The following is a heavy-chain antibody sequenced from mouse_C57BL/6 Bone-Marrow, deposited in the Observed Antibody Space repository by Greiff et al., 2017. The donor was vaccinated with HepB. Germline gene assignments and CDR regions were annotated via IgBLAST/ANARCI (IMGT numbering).Heavy chain of an antibody. CDR2: IYTSDSET. CDR1: GYTFTSYW. CDR3: ARGITTVVATDAMDY. J-gene: IGHJ4*01. V-gene: IGHV1-61*01. Sequence: VQLQQPGAELVRPGSSVKLSCKASGYTFTSYWMDWVKQSPGQGLEWIGNIYTSDSETHYNQKFKDKATLNVDKSSSTAYMQLSSLASEDSAVYYCARGITTVVATDAMDYWGQGTSVTVSS. D-gene: IGHD1-1*01.